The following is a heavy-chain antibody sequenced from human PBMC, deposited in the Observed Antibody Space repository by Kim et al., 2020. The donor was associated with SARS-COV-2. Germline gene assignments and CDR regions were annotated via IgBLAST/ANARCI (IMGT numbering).Heavy chain of an antibody. J-gene: IGHJ4*02. CDR3: ARAVYSSSWYGVKVFFDY. V-gene: IGHV4-34*01. D-gene: IGHD6-13*01. Sequence: KSRVTISVDASKNQFSLKLGSVTAADTAVYYCARAVYSSSWYGVKVFFDYWGQGTLVTVSS.